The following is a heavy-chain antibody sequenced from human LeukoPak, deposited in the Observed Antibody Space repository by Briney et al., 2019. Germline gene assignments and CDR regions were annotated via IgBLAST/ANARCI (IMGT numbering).Heavy chain of an antibody. V-gene: IGHV1-46*01. CDR2: INPSGGST. CDR1: GGTFSSYA. Sequence: ASVKVSCKASGGTFSSYAISWVRQAPGQGLEWMGIINPSGGSTSYAQKFQGRVTMTRDTSTSTVYMELSSLRSEDTAVYYCARARGYGAFDIWGQGTMVTVSS. J-gene: IGHJ3*02. D-gene: IGHD5-12*01. CDR3: ARARGYGAFDI.